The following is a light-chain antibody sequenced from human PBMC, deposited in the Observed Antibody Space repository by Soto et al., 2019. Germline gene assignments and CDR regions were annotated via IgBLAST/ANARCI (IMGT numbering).Light chain of an antibody. CDR3: AAWDDSLSGLWV. V-gene: IGLV1-47*01. CDR2: SNN. J-gene: IGLJ3*02. CDR1: NSNIGSHY. Sequence: QSVLTQPPSASGTPGQRVTISCSGSNSNIGSHYVHWYRQLPGTAPKLLIYSNNQRPSGVPDRFSGSKSGTSASLAISGLRSEDEADYYCAAWDDSLSGLWVFGGGTKLTVL.